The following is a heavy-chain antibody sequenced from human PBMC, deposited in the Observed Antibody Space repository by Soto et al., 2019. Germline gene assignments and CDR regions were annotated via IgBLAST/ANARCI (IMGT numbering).Heavy chain of an antibody. CDR1: GGTFSSYA. CDR2: IIPIFGTA. J-gene: IGHJ4*02. V-gene: IGHV1-69*01. D-gene: IGHD1-7*01. Sequence: QVQLVQSGAEVKKPGSSVKVSCTASGGTFSSYAISWVRQAPGQGLEWMGGIIPIFGTANYAQKFQGRVTITADDSTSTAYMELSSLTSEDTAVYYCARSKLLVYNWNYLYEFDYWGQGTLVTVSS. CDR3: ARSKLLVYNWNYLYEFDY.